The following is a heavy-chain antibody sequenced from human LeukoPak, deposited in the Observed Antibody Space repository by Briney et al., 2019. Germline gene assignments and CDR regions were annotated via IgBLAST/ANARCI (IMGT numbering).Heavy chain of an antibody. CDR2: ISTSGST. Sequence: SETLSLTCTVSGGSISGYYWTWIRQPAGKGLEWIGRISTSGSTNYNPSLRSRVTVSLDTSNKQLFLKLSSVTAADTAVYYCARFHSGPSGWYVLWYFDLWGRGTLVTVSS. CDR1: GGSISGYY. D-gene: IGHD6-19*01. V-gene: IGHV4-4*07. J-gene: IGHJ2*01. CDR3: ARFHSGPSGWYVLWYFDL.